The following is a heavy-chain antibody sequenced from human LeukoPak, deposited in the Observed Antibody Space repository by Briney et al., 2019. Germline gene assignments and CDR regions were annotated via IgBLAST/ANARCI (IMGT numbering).Heavy chain of an antibody. V-gene: IGHV4-4*07. CDR2: IYSSGSI. CDR1: GASISSYY. CDR3: AREDSSGWYDFDY. Sequence: SETLSLTCTVSGASISSYYWSWIRQSAGKGLEWIGRIYSSGSINDNPSLRGRVTMSVDTAKNQFSLKLSSVTAEDTAVYYCAREDSSGWYDFDYWGQGTLVTVSS. D-gene: IGHD6-19*01. J-gene: IGHJ4*02.